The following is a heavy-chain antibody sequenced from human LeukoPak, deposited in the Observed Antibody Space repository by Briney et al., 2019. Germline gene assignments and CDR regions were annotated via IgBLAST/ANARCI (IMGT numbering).Heavy chain of an antibody. Sequence: GGSLRLSCAASGFTFSNYAMSWIRQAPGKGLEWVSSISGTGGSTYYADSVKGRFTISRDNSKNTLYLQMNSLRAEDTALYYCAKVSSGWYWNYFDYWGQGTLVTVSS. CDR3: AKVSSGWYWNYFDY. CDR1: GFTFSNYA. J-gene: IGHJ4*02. D-gene: IGHD6-19*01. CDR2: ISGTGGST. V-gene: IGHV3-23*01.